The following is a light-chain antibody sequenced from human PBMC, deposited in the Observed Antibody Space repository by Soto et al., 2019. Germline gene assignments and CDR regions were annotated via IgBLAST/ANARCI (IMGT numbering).Light chain of an antibody. CDR2: AAS. V-gene: IGKV1-39*01. J-gene: IGKJ5*01. CDR3: QQSYSTPSIT. CDR1: QSISSY. Sequence: DIQMTQSPSSLSASVGDRVTITCRASQSISSYLNWYQQKPGKAPKLLIYAASSLQGGVPAMFSGSGSGTNFTLTISSLQPEDFATYYCQQSYSTPSITFGQGTRREIK.